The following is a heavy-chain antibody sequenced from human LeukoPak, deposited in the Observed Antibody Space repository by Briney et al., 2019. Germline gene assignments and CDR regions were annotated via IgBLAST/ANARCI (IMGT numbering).Heavy chain of an antibody. Sequence: ASVKVSCKASGYTFTGYYMHWVRQAPGQGLEWMGWINPNSGGTNYAQKFQGRVTMTRDTSISTAYMELSRLRSDDTAVYYCARRTSRSDAFDIWGQGTMVTVSS. J-gene: IGHJ3*02. CDR1: GYTFTGYY. CDR2: INPNSGGT. CDR3: ARRTSRSDAFDI. V-gene: IGHV1-2*02. D-gene: IGHD1-14*01.